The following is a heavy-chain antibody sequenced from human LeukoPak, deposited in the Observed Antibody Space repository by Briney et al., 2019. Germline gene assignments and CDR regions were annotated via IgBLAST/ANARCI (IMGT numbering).Heavy chain of an antibody. V-gene: IGHV3-7*01. CDR1: GFTFTDYW. Sequence: GGSLRLSCAVSGFTFTDYWMNWVRQAPGKGREWVASIRQDGGEKSYVDSVKSRFTISRDNTKNSLYLQMSSLRAEDTAVYYCARDGTAPGLYFDLWGQGTLVTVSS. D-gene: IGHD6-13*01. CDR2: IRQDGGEK. J-gene: IGHJ4*01. CDR3: ARDGTAPGLYFDL.